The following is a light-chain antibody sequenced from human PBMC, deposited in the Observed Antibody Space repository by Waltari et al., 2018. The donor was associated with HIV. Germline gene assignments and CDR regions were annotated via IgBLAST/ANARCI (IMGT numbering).Light chain of an antibody. V-gene: IGKV3-15*01. J-gene: IGKJ3*01. CDR1: QNVSTN. CDR2: GAS. CDR3: QQYNSWPLT. Sequence: ETVITQSPGALSVSPGERVTLSCRASQNVSTNLAWYQQKPGQPPRLLIYGASARATDGPARFSGSGSGTEFNLSIAALRSEDLAVYFCQQYNSWPLTFSPGSKVNIK.